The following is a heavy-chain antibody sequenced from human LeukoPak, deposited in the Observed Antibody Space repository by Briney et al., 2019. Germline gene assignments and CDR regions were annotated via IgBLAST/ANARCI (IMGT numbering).Heavy chain of an antibody. J-gene: IGHJ5*02. CDR3: ARVPSDSSSLLRLDP. Sequence: SETLSLTCTVSGGSVSSGSYYWSWIRQPPGKGLEWIGYIYYSGSTNYNPSLKSRVTISVDTSKNQFSLKLSSVTAADTAVYYCARVPSDSSSLLRLDPWGQGTLVIVSS. V-gene: IGHV4-61*01. CDR1: GGSVSSGSYY. CDR2: IYYSGST. D-gene: IGHD6-6*01.